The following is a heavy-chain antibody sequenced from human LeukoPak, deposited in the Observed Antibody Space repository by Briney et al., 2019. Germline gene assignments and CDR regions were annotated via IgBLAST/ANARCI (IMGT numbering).Heavy chain of an antibody. J-gene: IGHJ4*02. V-gene: IGHV3-53*01. CDR3: AREETRITMLRGVTYFEY. CDR1: GCTFSSYG. CDR2: IYSGGST. Sequence: GGSLRLSCAASGCTFSSYGMNWVRKAPGKGLEWVSVIYSGGSTYYADSVKGRFTISRDNSKNTLYLQMNSLRAEDTAVYYCAREETRITMLRGVTYFEYWGQGTLVTVSS. D-gene: IGHD3-10*01.